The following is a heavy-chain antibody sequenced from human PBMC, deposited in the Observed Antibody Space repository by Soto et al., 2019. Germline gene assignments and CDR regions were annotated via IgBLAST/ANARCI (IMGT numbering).Heavy chain of an antibody. CDR3: AKDRVAYSGYEYYFDY. J-gene: IGHJ4*02. CDR2: ISGSGGST. V-gene: IGHV3-23*01. Sequence: PGXSLRLSCAASGFTFSSYAISWVHQAPGKGLEWVSAISGSGGSTYYADSVKGRFTISRDNSKNTLYLQMNSLRADDTAVYYCAKDRVAYSGYEYYFDYWGQGTLVTVSS. D-gene: IGHD5-12*01. CDR1: GFTFSSYA.